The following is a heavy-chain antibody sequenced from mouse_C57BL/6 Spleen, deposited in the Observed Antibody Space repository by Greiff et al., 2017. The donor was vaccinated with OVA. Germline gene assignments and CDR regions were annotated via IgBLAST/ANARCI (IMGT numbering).Heavy chain of an antibody. CDR3: ARPSGYYSDY. CDR2: ISSGSSTI. CDR1: GFTFSDYG. V-gene: IGHV5-17*01. Sequence: VQLQQSGGGLVKPGGSLKLSCAASGFTFSDYGMHWVRQAPEKGLEWVAYISSGSSTIYYADTVKGRFTFSRETAKNTLLLQMTSRRSEDTAMCDSARPSGYYSDYWGQGTTLTVSS. D-gene: IGHD1-3*01. J-gene: IGHJ2*01.